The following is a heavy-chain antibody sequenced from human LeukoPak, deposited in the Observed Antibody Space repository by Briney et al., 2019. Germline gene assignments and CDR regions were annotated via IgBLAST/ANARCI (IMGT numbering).Heavy chain of an antibody. CDR1: GVSISSSNW. J-gene: IGHJ5*02. Sequence: SETLSLTCAVSGVSISSSNWWSWVRQPPGKGLEWIGEIYHSGSTNYNPSLKSRVTISVDKSKNQFSLKLSSVTAADTAVYYCARGSQQLVYNWFDPWGQGTLVTVSS. D-gene: IGHD6-13*01. CDR2: IYHSGST. V-gene: IGHV4-4*02. CDR3: ARGSQQLVYNWFDP.